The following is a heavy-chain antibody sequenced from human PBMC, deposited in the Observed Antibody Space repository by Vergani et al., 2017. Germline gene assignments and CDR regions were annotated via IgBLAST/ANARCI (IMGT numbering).Heavy chain of an antibody. D-gene: IGHD6-19*01. Sequence: EVQLVQSGAEVKKPGESLRISCKGSGYSFTSYWISWVRQMPGKGLEWMGRIDPSDSYTNYSPSFQGHVTISADKSISTAYLQWSSLKASATAVYYCAITDSSHVTWYAPWGQGTLVTVSS. CDR3: AITDSSHVTWYAP. CDR1: GYSFTSYW. V-gene: IGHV5-10-1*01. CDR2: IDPSDSYT. J-gene: IGHJ5*02.